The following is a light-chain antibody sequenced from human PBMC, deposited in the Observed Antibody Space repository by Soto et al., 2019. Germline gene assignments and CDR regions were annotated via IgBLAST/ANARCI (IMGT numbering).Light chain of an antibody. CDR2: GAS. CDR1: QSVSSNY. J-gene: IGKJ1*01. CDR3: QGYDTSPRT. V-gene: IGKV3-20*01. Sequence: VLTQSPGTLSLSPGERATLSCRASQSVSSNYLAWYQQKSGQAPRLLIYGASNMATGIPDRFSGSGSGTDFTLNIRRLEPEDFAVYYCQGYDTSPRTFGQGTKVEFK.